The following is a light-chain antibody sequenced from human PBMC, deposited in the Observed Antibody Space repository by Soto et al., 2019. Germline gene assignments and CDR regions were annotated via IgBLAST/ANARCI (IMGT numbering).Light chain of an antibody. CDR1: QGVSGY. V-gene: IGKV1-9*01. Sequence: IQLTQSPSFLSASVGDRVTITCRASQGVSGYLAWYQQRPGKAPKVLIYGASTLQSGVPSRFSGSGSGTEFTLTISSLQPEDFASYYCQQLQTYPITFGQGTRLEIK. CDR2: GAS. CDR3: QQLQTYPIT. J-gene: IGKJ5*01.